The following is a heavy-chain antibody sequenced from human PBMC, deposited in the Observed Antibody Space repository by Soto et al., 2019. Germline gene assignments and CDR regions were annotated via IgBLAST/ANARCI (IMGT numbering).Heavy chain of an antibody. CDR2: TSYTGNT. V-gene: IGHV4-59*12. CDR1: GGSITSYH. J-gene: IGHJ4*02. Sequence: SETLSLTCIVSGGSITSYHWSWIRQFPGKGLEWIAYTSYTGNTNYNPSLQSRVAISIDTSKNQFSLKLSSMTAADTAVYYCARTNYYDSSGYRSTLHYFDYWGQGTLVTVSS. CDR3: ARTNYYDSSGYRSTLHYFDY. D-gene: IGHD3-22*01.